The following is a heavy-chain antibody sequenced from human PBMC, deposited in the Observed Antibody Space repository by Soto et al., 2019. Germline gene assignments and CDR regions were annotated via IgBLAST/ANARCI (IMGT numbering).Heavy chain of an antibody. J-gene: IGHJ4*02. CDR2: ISYDGSNK. CDR3: AKDRYYYGSGRLNPPRKDY. CDR1: GFTFSSYG. D-gene: IGHD3-10*01. V-gene: IGHV3-30*18. Sequence: QVQLVESGGGVVQPGRSLRLSCAASGFTFSSYGMHWVRQAPGKGLEWVAVISYDGSNKYYADSVKGRFTISRDNSKNTLYLQMNSLSAEDTAVYYCAKDRYYYGSGRLNPPRKDYWGQGTLVTVSS.